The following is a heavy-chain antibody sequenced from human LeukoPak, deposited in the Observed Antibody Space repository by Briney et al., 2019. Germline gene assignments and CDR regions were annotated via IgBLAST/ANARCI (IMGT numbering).Heavy chain of an antibody. Sequence: PSETLSLTCGVSGGSFSAYYWTWIRQPPGKGLEVIGEINHSGRTNYNPSLKSRVTISVDTSKNQFSLNLSSVTAADTAVYYCARSPLTGNYGDWFDPWGQGTLVIVSS. D-gene: IGHD3-9*01. CDR2: INHSGRT. CDR3: ARSPLTGNYGDWFDP. CDR1: GGSFSAYY. J-gene: IGHJ5*02. V-gene: IGHV4-34*01.